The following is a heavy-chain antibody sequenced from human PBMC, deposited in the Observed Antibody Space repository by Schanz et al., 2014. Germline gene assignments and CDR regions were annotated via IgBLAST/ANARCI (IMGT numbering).Heavy chain of an antibody. D-gene: IGHD6-19*01. Sequence: QVQLVESGGGVVQPGRSLRLSCAASGFTFSSYGMHWVRQAPGRGLECVALIWYDGSNKYYAESVKGRFTISRDNPKNTLYLQMNSLRAEDTAVYYCVRDKKGFVAVAGRAPFDYWGQGTLVTVSS. J-gene: IGHJ4*02. V-gene: IGHV3-33*01. CDR3: VRDKKGFVAVAGRAPFDY. CDR2: IWYDGSNK. CDR1: GFTFSSYG.